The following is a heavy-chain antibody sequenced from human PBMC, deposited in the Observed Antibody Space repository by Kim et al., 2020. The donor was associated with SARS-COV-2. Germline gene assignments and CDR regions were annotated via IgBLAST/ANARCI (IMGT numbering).Heavy chain of an antibody. D-gene: IGHD1-7*01. Sequence: STYYAGAGKGRCTMSGDKAKNTLYLQRNSLGAEDTAVYYCASRITGTRYIWGQGTLVTVSS. J-gene: IGHJ4*02. V-gene: IGHV3-66*01. CDR2: ST. CDR3: ASRITGTRYI.